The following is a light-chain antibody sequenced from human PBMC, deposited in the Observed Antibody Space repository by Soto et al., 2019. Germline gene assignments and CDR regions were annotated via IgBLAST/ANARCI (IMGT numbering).Light chain of an antibody. Sequence: DIQMTQSPSTLSGSVGDRVTITCRASQTISSWLAWYQQKPGKAPKLLIYKASTLKSGVPSRFSGSGSGTEFTLTISSLQPDDFATYFCQQYSDYSRTLGQGTKVDIK. V-gene: IGKV1-5*03. CDR1: QTISSW. CDR3: QQYSDYSRT. CDR2: KAS. J-gene: IGKJ1*01.